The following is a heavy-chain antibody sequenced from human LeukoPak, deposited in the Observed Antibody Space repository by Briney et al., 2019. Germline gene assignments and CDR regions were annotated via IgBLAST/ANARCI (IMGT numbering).Heavy chain of an antibody. CDR3: ARGYDIDV. CDR2: IYYTGTT. V-gene: IGHV4-59*01. J-gene: IGHJ6*02. CDR1: GGSISNYY. Sequence: SETLSLTCTVSGGSISNYYWSWIRQPPGKALEWIGYIYYTGTTKYNPSLKSRATISLDTSKNQFSLKLTSVTATDTALFFCARGYDIDVWGQGTTVTVSS.